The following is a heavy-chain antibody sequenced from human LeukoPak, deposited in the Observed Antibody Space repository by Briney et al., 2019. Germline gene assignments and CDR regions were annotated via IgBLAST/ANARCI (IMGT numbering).Heavy chain of an antibody. D-gene: IGHD3-10*01. CDR3: ARGPLIALWFGD. J-gene: IGHJ4*02. CDR1: GFTFSNCW. Sequence: GGSLRLSCAASGFTFSNCWMSWVRQAPGKGLEWVANIKQDASEKYYVDSVKGRFTISRDNAKNSLYLQMNSLRAEDTAVYYCARGPLIALWFGDWGQGALVTVSS. V-gene: IGHV3-7*03. CDR2: IKQDASEK.